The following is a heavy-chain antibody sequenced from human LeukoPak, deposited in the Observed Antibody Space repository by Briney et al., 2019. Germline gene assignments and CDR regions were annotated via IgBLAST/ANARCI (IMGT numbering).Heavy chain of an antibody. D-gene: IGHD1-14*01. J-gene: IGHJ4*02. CDR2: INTGGSST. CDR3: ARSNQADDY. CDR1: GFTFSSYW. Sequence: GGSLRLSCAASGFTFSSYWMHWVRQVPGKGLVWVARINTGGSSTTYADSVKGRFTISRDNAKNMLYLQMDSLRDEDTGVYYCARSNQADDYWGQGTLVTVSS. V-gene: IGHV3-74*01.